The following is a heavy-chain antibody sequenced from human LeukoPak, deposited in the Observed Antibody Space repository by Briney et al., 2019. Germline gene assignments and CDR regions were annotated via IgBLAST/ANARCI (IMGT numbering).Heavy chain of an antibody. J-gene: IGHJ3*02. V-gene: IGHV3-7*01. D-gene: IGHD6-6*01. CDR1: GFTFDSYW. Sequence: GGSLRLSCAASGFTFDSYWMTWVRQAPGKGLEWVANIKRDGGEKYYLDSVKGRFTISRDNANNSLYLHMTNLRAEDTAVYYCARAMPSIAATSFAFDIWGQGTMVTVSS. CDR2: IKRDGGEK. CDR3: ARAMPSIAATSFAFDI.